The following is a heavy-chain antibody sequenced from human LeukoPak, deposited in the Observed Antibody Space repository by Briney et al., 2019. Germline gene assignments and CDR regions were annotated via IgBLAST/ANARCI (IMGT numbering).Heavy chain of an antibody. J-gene: IGHJ4*02. CDR2: INPNSGGT. Sequence: GASVKVSCKASGYTFTGYYMHWVRQAPGQGLEWMGWINPNSGGTNYAQKFQGRVTMTRDTSISTAYMELSRLRSDDTAVYYCARDYSSSDLPGPDYWSQGTLVTVSS. D-gene: IGHD6-6*01. V-gene: IGHV1-2*02. CDR1: GYTFTGYY. CDR3: ARDYSSSDLPGPDY.